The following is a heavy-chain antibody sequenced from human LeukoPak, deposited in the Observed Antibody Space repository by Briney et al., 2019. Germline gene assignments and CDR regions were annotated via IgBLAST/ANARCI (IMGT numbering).Heavy chain of an antibody. J-gene: IGHJ6*03. CDR2: IYHSGST. D-gene: IGHD1-26*01. CDR1: GGSISSYH. V-gene: IGHV4-59*12. Sequence: PSETLSLTCTVSGGSISSYHWSWIRQPPGKGLEWIGYIYHSGSTNYNPSLKSRVTISIDTSKNQFSLKLSSVTAADTAVYYCARDPYSGSYGAYYYYYMDVWGKGTTVTISS. CDR3: ARDPYSGSYGAYYYYYMDV.